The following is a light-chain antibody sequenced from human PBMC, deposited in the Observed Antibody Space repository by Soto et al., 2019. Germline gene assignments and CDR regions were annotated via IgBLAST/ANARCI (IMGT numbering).Light chain of an antibody. J-gene: IGKJ3*01. CDR2: GVS. Sequence: EIVLTQSPGTLSLSPGERATLSFRVSQSVISNYLAWYQQKPVLAPRLLIYGVSIRAAGIPDRFSGRGSGTVFTLTIRRLDPEVFAVYYCLQYGRSPKTFGRGTKVDIK. V-gene: IGKV3-20*01. CDR1: QSVISNY. CDR3: LQYGRSPKT.